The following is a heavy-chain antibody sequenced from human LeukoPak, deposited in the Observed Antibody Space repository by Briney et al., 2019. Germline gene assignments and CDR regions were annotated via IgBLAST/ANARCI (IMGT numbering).Heavy chain of an antibody. Sequence: SETLSLTCTVSNGSVRSYYWSWVRQPPGKGLEWIGTIYYSGSTYYNPSLKSRVTISVDTSKNQFSLKLSSVTAADTAVYYCASDFGAVAAFDYWGQGTLVTVSS. J-gene: IGHJ4*02. CDR2: IYYSGST. D-gene: IGHD6-19*01. CDR1: NGSVRSYY. CDR3: ASDFGAVAAFDY. V-gene: IGHV4-59*04.